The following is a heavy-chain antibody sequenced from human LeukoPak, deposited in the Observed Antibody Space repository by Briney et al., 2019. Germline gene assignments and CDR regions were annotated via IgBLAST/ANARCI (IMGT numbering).Heavy chain of an antibody. CDR2: ISYDGTYK. Sequence: GRSLRLSCAASGFTFTSYGMHWVRQASGKGLEWVAVISYDGTYKYYAGSVKGRFTISRDDSKNTLYLQTNSLRAEDTAVYYCAKDRDSSWYPGCFDYWGQGNLVTVSS. CDR1: GFTFTSYG. CDR3: AKDRDSSWYPGCFDY. V-gene: IGHV3-30*18. J-gene: IGHJ4*02. D-gene: IGHD6-13*01.